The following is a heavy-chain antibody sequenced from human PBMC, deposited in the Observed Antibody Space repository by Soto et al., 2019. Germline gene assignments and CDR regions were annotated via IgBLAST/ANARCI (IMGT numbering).Heavy chain of an antibody. V-gene: IGHV4-39*01. CDR1: GGSISSSSYY. D-gene: IGHD3-9*01. Sequence: HLQLQESGPGLVKPSETLSLTCTVSGGSISSSSYYWGWIRQPPGKGLEWIGSIYYSGSTYYNPSLKGRVTISVDTSKNQFSLKLSSVTAADTSVYYCARRSEVYYDILTGYYAGWFDPWGQGTLVTVSS. CDR2: IYYSGST. CDR3: ARRSEVYYDILTGYYAGWFDP. J-gene: IGHJ5*02.